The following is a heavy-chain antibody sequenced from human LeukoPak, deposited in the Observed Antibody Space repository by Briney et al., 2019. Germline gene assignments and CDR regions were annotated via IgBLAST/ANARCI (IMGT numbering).Heavy chain of an antibody. V-gene: IGHV3-21*01. Sequence: GGSLRLSCAASGFTFSSYAMNWVRQAPGKGLEWVSSISSSSSSFIYYADSVEGRFTISRDNAKNSLYLQMNSLRAEDTAVYYCASSTVTTGYFDYWGQGTLVTVSS. D-gene: IGHD4-17*01. CDR2: ISSSSSSFI. CDR1: GFTFSSYA. CDR3: ASSTVTTGYFDY. J-gene: IGHJ4*02.